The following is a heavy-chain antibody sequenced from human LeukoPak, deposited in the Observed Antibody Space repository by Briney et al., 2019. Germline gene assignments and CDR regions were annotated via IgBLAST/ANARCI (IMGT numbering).Heavy chain of an antibody. J-gene: IGHJ4*02. V-gene: IGHV3-23*01. CDR2: TTGNSDKT. D-gene: IGHD1-26*01. CDR3: AKENPVGGTNYFDY. Sequence: GGSLRLSCAASGFIFSTYPMSWLRQAPGKGLEWVSATTGNSDKTYYADSVEGRFTISRDNSKNTLFLQMNSLRVEDTAVYYCAKENPVGGTNYFDYWGQGTLVTVTS. CDR1: GFIFSTYP.